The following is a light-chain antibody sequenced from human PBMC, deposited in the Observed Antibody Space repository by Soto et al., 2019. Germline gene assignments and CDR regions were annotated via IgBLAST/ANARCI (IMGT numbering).Light chain of an antibody. CDR1: QSISSW. J-gene: IGKJ1*01. CDR2: KAS. V-gene: IGKV1-5*03. Sequence: DIQMTQSPSTRSASVVDGVTMSFRASQSISSWLAWYQQKPGKAPKLLIYKASSLESGVPSRFSGSGSGTEFTLTISSLQPDDFATYYCQQYNSYSPWTFGQGTKVDIK. CDR3: QQYNSYSPWT.